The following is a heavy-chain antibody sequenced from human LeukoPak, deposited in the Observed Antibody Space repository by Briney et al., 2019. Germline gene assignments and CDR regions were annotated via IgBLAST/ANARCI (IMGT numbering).Heavy chain of an antibody. J-gene: IGHJ5*02. D-gene: IGHD6-19*01. CDR1: GYSISSGYY. CDR3: ARDEIAVAGANWFDP. V-gene: IGHV4-38-2*02. Sequence: SETLSLTCTVSGYSISSGYYWGWIRQPPGKGLEGIGSIYHSGSTYYNPSLKSRVTISVDTSKNQFSLKLSSVTAADTAVYYCARDEIAVAGANWFDPWGQGTLVTVSS. CDR2: IYHSGST.